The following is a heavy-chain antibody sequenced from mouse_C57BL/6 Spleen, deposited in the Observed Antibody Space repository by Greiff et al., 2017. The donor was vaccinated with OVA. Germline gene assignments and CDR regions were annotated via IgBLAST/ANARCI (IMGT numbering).Heavy chain of an antibody. CDR3: ARSETTVVDY. Sequence: QVQLQQSGAELARPGASVKLSCKASGYTFTSYGISWVKQRTGQGLEWIGEIYPRSGNTYYNEKFKGKATLTADKSSSTAYMGLRSLTSEDSAVYFCARSETTVVDYWGQSTTLTVSS. CDR2: IYPRSGNT. CDR1: GYTFTSYG. J-gene: IGHJ2*01. D-gene: IGHD1-1*01. V-gene: IGHV1-81*01.